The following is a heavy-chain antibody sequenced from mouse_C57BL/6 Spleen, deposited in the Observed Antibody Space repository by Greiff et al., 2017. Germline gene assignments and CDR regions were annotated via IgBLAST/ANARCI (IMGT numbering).Heavy chain of an antibody. D-gene: IGHD2-4*01. Sequence: VQLQQPGAELVKPGASVKLSCKASGYTFTSYWMHWVKQRPGQGLEWIGMIHPNSGSTNYNEKFKSKATLTVDKSSSTAYMQLSSLTSEDSAVYYGARKRGYYDYDWFAYWGQGTLVTVSA. V-gene: IGHV1-64*01. CDR3: ARKRGYYDYDWFAY. CDR1: GYTFTSYW. J-gene: IGHJ3*01. CDR2: IHPNSGST.